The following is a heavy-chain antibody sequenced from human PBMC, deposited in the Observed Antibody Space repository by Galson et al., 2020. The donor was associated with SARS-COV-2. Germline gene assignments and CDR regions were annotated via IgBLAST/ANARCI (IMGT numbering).Heavy chain of an antibody. D-gene: IGHD3-22*01. Sequence: SGPTLVKPTQTLTLTCTFSGFSLSTSGMCVSWIRQPPGKALEWLALIDWDDDKYYSTSLKTRLTISKDTSKNQVVLTMTNIDPVDTATYYWARSQYYYDSSGHFDYRGQGTLVTVSS. CDR2: IDWDDDK. CDR3: ARSQYYYDSSGHFDY. CDR1: GFSLSTSGMC. V-gene: IGHV2-70*01. J-gene: IGHJ4*02.